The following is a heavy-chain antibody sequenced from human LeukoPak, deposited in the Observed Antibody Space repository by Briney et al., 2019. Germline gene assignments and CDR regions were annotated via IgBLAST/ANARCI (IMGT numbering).Heavy chain of an antibody. V-gene: IGHV3-30*01. CDR1: GFTFSSYA. D-gene: IGHD4-23*01. J-gene: IGHJ6*03. CDR3: ARDYGGNSFNYYYYYYVDV. Sequence: GRSLRLSCAASGFTFSSYAMHWVRQAPGKGLEWVAVISYDGSNKYYADSVKGRFTISRDNSKNTLYLQMNSLRAEDTAVYYCARDYGGNSFNYYYYYYVDVWGKGTTVTVSS. CDR2: ISYDGSNK.